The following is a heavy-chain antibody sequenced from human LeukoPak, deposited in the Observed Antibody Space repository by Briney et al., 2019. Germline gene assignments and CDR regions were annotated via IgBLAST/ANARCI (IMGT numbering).Heavy chain of an antibody. J-gene: IGHJ6*03. V-gene: IGHV1-69*13. Sequence: SVKVSCKASGGTFSSYAISWVRQAPGQGLEWMGGIIPIFGTANYAQKFQGRVTITADESTSTAYMELSSLRSEDTAVYYCAREKNSIAAAGSSMDVWGKGTTVTVSS. D-gene: IGHD6-13*01. CDR3: AREKNSIAAAGSSMDV. CDR1: GGTFSSYA. CDR2: IIPIFGTA.